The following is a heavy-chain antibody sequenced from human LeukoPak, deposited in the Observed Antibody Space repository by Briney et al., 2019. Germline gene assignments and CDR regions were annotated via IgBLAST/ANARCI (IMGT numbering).Heavy chain of an antibody. D-gene: IGHD6-13*01. CDR1: GGSISSSSYY. CDR3: ARYSSSPTYYFDY. Sequence: PSETLSLTCTVSGGSISSSSYYWDWIRQPPGKGLEWIGSIYHSGNTYYNPLLKSRVTISVDTSKNQFSLNLSSVTAADTAVYYCARYSSSPTYYFDYWGQGTRVTVSS. V-gene: IGHV4-39*07. J-gene: IGHJ4*02. CDR2: IYHSGNT.